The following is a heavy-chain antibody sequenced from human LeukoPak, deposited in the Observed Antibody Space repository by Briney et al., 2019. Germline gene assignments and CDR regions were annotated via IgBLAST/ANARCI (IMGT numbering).Heavy chain of an antibody. CDR1: GFTFSSYA. Sequence: GGSLILSCAASGFTFSSYAMHWVRQAPGKGLEWVAVISYDGSNKYYADSVKGRFTISRDNSKNTLYLQMNSLRAEDTAVYYCARDSIVVVVAATELDYGGQGTLVTVSS. V-gene: IGHV3-30*04. J-gene: IGHJ4*02. CDR3: ARDSIVVVVAATELDY. CDR2: ISYDGSNK. D-gene: IGHD2-15*01.